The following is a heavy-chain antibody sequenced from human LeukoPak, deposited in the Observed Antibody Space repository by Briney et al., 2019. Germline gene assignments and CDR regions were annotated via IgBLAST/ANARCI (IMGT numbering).Heavy chain of an antibody. V-gene: IGHV3-53*01. J-gene: IGHJ6*02. Sequence: GGSLRLYCAASGFTFSSNYMSWVRQAPGKGLEWVSVIYSGGSTYYADSVKGRFTISRDNSKNTLYLQMNSLRAEDTAVYYCARDTYYDFWSGYSSYGMDVWGQGTTVTVSS. CDR3: ARDTYYDFWSGYSSYGMDV. CDR1: GFTFSSNY. D-gene: IGHD3-3*01. CDR2: IYSGGST.